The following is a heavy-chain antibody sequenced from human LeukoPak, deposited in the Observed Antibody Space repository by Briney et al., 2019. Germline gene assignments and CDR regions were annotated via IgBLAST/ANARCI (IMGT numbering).Heavy chain of an antibody. CDR3: ARDSRVPDGSNHYFDY. J-gene: IGHJ4*02. CDR1: GGSISSSSYY. V-gene: IGHV4-39*07. Sequence: PSETLSLTCTVSGGSISSSSYYWGRIRQPPGKGLEWIGSIYYSGSTYYNPSLKSRVTISVDTSKNQFSLKLSSVTAADTAVYYCARDSRVPDGSNHYFDYWGQGTLVTVSS. CDR2: IYYSGST. D-gene: IGHD5-24*01.